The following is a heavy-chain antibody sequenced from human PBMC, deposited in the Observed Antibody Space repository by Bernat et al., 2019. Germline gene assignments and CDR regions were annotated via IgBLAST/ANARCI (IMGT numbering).Heavy chain of an antibody. V-gene: IGHV4-4*02. Sequence: QVQLQESGPGLVKPSGTLSLTCAVSGASISSNEWWSWVRQPPGKGLEWIWEIYHSGTTNYNPSLRSRVTMSVDKSKNQFSLRLNSVTAADTAVYYCASKIGILVAGPFYDYWGQGTLVTVSS. CDR2: IYHSGTT. CDR1: GASISSNEW. CDR3: ASKIGILVAGPFYDY. J-gene: IGHJ4*02. D-gene: IGHD6-19*01.